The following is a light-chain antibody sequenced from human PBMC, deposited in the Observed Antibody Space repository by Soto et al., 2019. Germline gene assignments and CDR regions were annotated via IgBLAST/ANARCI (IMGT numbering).Light chain of an antibody. CDR2: GAS. J-gene: IGKJ1*01. CDR1: KSVSDTL. V-gene: IGKV3D-15*01. Sequence: EIVLTQSPGTLSLSPGERATLSCSSEKSVSDTLLTWFQQKPGQAPRLLIHGASTRASGIPPKFSGSGSGTEFTLTISSLQSEDYAVYFCQQYHVWPKWTFGQGTKVDIK. CDR3: QQYHVWPKWT.